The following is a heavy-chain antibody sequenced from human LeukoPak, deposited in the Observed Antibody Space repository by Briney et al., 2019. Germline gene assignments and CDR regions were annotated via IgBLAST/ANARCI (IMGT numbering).Heavy chain of an antibody. J-gene: IGHJ4*02. CDR3: AREDYGGYSGTFFDY. CDR1: GDSVSSSSAA. V-gene: IGHV6-1*01. D-gene: IGHD4-23*01. Sequence: SQTLSLTCAISGDSVSSSSAAWNWIRQSLSRGLEWLGRTYYRSKWYDDYAISVRSRITVNPDTSKNQFSLQLNSVTPEDTAVYYCAREDYGGYSGTFFDYWGQGILVTVSS. CDR2: TYYRSKWYD.